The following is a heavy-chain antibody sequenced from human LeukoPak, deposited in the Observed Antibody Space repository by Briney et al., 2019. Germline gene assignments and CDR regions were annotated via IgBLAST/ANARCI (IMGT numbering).Heavy chain of an antibody. CDR2: ISGSGSST. Sequence: GGSLRLSCAASGFTFSTYVMSWVRQAPGKGLERVSAISGSGSSTYYADSVKGRFTISRDNSRNTLYLQMNSLRAEDTAVYHCAKPHYGSGYNSWGQETLVTVSS. CDR3: AKPHYGSGYNS. D-gene: IGHD3-3*02. CDR1: GFTFSTYV. J-gene: IGHJ4*02. V-gene: IGHV3-23*01.